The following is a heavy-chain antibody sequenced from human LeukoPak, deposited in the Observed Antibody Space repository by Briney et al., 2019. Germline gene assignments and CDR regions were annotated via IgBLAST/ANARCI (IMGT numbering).Heavy chain of an antibody. CDR1: GFTVSSNS. CDR3: AKGDTTWELPHDD. J-gene: IGHJ4*02. V-gene: IGHV3-53*01. CDR2: IS. Sequence: GGSLRLSCTVSGFTVSSNSMNWVRQAPGKGLEWVSFISVKGRFTISRDNSKNTLYLQMNSLRAEDTAVYYCAKGDTTWELPHDDWGQGTLVTVSS. D-gene: IGHD1-26*01.